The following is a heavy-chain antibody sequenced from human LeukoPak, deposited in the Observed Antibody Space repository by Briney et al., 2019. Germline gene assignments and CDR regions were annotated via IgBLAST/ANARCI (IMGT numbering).Heavy chain of an antibody. V-gene: IGHV4-39*01. D-gene: IGHD5-12*01. CDR3: ARHTRPGHSGYENAFDI. CDR1: GGPISRTSYY. CDR2: VFDSGST. Sequence: PSETLSLTRTVSGGPISRTSYYWDWIRQPPGKGLEWIGNVFDSGSTHYNPSLKSRVTISVDTSKNQFSLRLSSVTAADTAVYYCARHTRPGHSGYENAFDIWGQGTMVTVSS. J-gene: IGHJ3*02.